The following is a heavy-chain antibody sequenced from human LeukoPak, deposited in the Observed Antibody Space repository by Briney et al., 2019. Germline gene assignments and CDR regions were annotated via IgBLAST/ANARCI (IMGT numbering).Heavy chain of an antibody. CDR2: ISSGGSTI. CDR1: GFPFSSFS. D-gene: IGHD2-15*01. Sequence: GGSLRLSCAASGFPFSSFSLNWVCQAPGKGLEWVSYISSGGSTIYYADSVKGRFTISRDNAKTSLYLQMNSLRAEDTAVYYCARDYPKFCSGGTCYFGYWGQGTLVTVSS. CDR3: ARDYPKFCSGGTCYFGY. J-gene: IGHJ4*02. V-gene: IGHV3-48*04.